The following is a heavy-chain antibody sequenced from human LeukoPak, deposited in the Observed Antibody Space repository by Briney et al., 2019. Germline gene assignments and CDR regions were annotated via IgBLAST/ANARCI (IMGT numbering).Heavy chain of an antibody. CDR3: AKAGAVVVVAAKYFDY. CDR2: IFGADKNTT. Sequence: GGSLRLSCAASGFPFSSYAMNWVRQAPGKGLEWVSIIFGADKNTTYYADSVKGRFTVSRDNSKNTLDLQMTDLRPEDTAIYYCAKAGAVVVVAAKYFDYWGQGTLVTVSS. CDR1: GFPFSSYA. J-gene: IGHJ4*02. D-gene: IGHD2-15*01. V-gene: IGHV3-23*01.